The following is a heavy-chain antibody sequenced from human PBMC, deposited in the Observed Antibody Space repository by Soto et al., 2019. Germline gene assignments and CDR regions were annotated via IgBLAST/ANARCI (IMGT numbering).Heavy chain of an antibody. CDR1: GDSMSSSDYY. D-gene: IGHD6-19*01. Sequence: PSEPLSLTCAVSGDSMSSSDYYWGWIRQPPGKGLEWIGSIYYSGRTYYNPSLQSRVAISVDTSKNQFSLKLKSVTAAYTAIYYCARRTVNIRTFYSGLKTHCFDYWGQGAPVTVSS. V-gene: IGHV4-39*01. CDR2: IYYSGRT. J-gene: IGHJ4*02. CDR3: ARRTVNIRTFYSGLKTHCFDY.